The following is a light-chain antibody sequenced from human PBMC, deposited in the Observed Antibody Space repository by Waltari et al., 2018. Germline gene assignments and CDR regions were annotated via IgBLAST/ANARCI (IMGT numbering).Light chain of an antibody. CDR3: MQALQTPIT. CDR1: QSLLHPNGHKY. CDR2: FAS. V-gene: IGKV2-28*01. J-gene: IGKJ5*01. Sequence: EIVMTQSPLSLSVTPGEPASIPCTSRQSLLHPNGHKYLDWYLQKPGQSPQLLIYFASNRAPGVPDRFSGSESGTLFMLRISRVEAEDVGVYYCMQALQTPITFGQGTRLDIK.